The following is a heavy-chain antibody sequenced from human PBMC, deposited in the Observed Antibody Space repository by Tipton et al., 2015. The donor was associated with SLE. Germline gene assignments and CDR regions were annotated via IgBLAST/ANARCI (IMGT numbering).Heavy chain of an antibody. J-gene: IGHJ4*02. Sequence: TLSLTCSVSGGSIIDHYWSWIRQPPGKGLEWIGYIYRNGNSNYNPSLKSRVSISADTSRNEFSLRLNSVTAADTAVYYCARGGLTLFGMVTSDYWGQGTLVTVSS. V-gene: IGHV4-59*08. CDR2: IYRNGNS. CDR1: GGSIIDHY. D-gene: IGHD3-3*01. CDR3: ARGGLTLFGMVTSDY.